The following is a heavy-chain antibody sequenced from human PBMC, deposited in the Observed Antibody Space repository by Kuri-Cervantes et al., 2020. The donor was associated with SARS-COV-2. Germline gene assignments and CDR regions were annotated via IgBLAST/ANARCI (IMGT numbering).Heavy chain of an antibody. CDR2: IYTSGST. J-gene: IGHJ6*03. D-gene: IGHD3-22*01. V-gene: IGHV4-4*07. CDR3: AGFYYYDSSGSVANYYYMDV. CDR1: GGSISSYY. Sequence: TLSLTCTVSGGSISSYYWSWIRQPAGKGLEWIGRIYTSGSTNYNPSLKSRVTMSVDTSKNQFSLKLSSVTAADTAVYYCAGFYYYDSSGSVANYYYMDVWGKGTTVTVSS.